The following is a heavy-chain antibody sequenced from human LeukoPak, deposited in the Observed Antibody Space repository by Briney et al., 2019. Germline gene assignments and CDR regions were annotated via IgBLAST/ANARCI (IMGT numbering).Heavy chain of an antibody. Sequence: AGGSLRLSCAASGFTFSTYGMHWVRQAPGKGLEWVTFIRSDGSNKYYADSVKGRFTISRDNSKNTLYLQMNSLRAEDTAVYYCARTYDFWSGYYLGDLDYWGQGTLVTVSS. J-gene: IGHJ4*02. CDR3: ARTYDFWSGYYLGDLDY. D-gene: IGHD3-3*01. CDR1: GFTFSTYG. V-gene: IGHV3-30*02. CDR2: IRSDGSNK.